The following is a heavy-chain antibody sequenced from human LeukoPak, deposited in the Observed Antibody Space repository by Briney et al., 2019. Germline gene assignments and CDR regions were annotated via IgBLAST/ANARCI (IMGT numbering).Heavy chain of an antibody. J-gene: IGHJ4*02. CDR1: GFTFSSYA. V-gene: IGHV3-30-3*01. CDR2: ISYDGSNK. D-gene: IGHD3-3*01. Sequence: GGSLRLSCAASGFTFSSYAMHWVRQAPGKGLEWVALISYDGSNKYYADSVKGRFTISRDNSKNTLYLQMNSLRAEDSAVYYCASDMSYSGYYIDYWGQGTLVAVSS. CDR3: ASDMSYSGYYIDY.